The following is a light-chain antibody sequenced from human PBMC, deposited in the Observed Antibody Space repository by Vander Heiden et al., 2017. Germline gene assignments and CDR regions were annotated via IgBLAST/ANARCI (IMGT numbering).Light chain of an antibody. V-gene: IGLV2-14*03. CDR1: GSDVGGYNY. CDR3: SSYRSSSTVV. CDR2: DVS. Sequence: QSALTQPASVSGSPGQSITISCTGTGSDVGGYNYVSWYQHHPGKAPKLIMYDVSNRPSGVSNRVSGSKSGNTASLTISGLQAEDEADYHCSSYRSSSTVVCGGGTKMTGL. J-gene: IGLJ3*02.